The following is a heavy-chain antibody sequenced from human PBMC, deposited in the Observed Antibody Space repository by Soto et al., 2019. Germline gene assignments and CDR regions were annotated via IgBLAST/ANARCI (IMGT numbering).Heavy chain of an antibody. Sequence: ASVKVSCKASGYTFTSYRSSWVRQAPGQGLEWIGWISAYNGNTNYAQKLQGRVTMTTDTSTSTAYMELRSLRSDDTAVYYCARDRSAVCSGGSCYLVWFDPWGQGTLVTVSS. CDR3: ARDRSAVCSGGSCYLVWFDP. CDR2: ISAYNGNT. D-gene: IGHD2-15*01. CDR1: GYTFTSYR. J-gene: IGHJ5*02. V-gene: IGHV1-18*01.